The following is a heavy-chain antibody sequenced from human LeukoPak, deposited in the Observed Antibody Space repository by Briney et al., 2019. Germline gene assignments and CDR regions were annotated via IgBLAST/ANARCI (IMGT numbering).Heavy chain of an antibody. V-gene: IGHV1-2*02. J-gene: IGHJ6*03. Sequence: ASVKVSCKASGYTFTGYYMHWVRQAPGQGLEWMGWINPNSGGTTYAQKFQGRVTMTRDTSISTAYMELSRLRSDDTAVYYCARTMVEVIMTHYMDVWGKGTTVTVSS. CDR1: GYTFTGYY. D-gene: IGHD3-3*01. CDR2: INPNSGGT. CDR3: ARTMVEVIMTHYMDV.